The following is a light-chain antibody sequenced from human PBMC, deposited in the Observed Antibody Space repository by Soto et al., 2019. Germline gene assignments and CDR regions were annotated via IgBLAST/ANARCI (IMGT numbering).Light chain of an antibody. Sequence: EIVLTQSPGTLSLSPGERATLSCRASQSVSNNYLAWYQQKPGQAPRLLIYGASSRATGIPDRFSGSGSGTEFTLTISRLEPEDFAGFYCQQYGSSPRTFGQGTRVEIK. V-gene: IGKV3-20*01. CDR3: QQYGSSPRT. CDR1: QSVSNNY. J-gene: IGKJ1*01. CDR2: GAS.